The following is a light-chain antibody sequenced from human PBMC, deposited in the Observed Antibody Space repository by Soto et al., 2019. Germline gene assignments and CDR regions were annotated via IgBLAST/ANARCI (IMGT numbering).Light chain of an antibody. CDR1: QSVSSSY. Sequence: EIVLTQSPGTLSLSPGERATLSCRASQSVSSSYIAWYQQKPGQAPRLLIYGAFSRATGIPDRFSGSGSGTDFTLSISRLEPEDFAVYYCQQFGASPRYTFGQGTKLEIK. V-gene: IGKV3-20*01. J-gene: IGKJ2*01. CDR3: QQFGASPRYT. CDR2: GAF.